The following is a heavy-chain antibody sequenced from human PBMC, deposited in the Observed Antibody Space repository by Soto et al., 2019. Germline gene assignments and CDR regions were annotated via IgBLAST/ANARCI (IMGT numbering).Heavy chain of an antibody. V-gene: IGHV1-18*01. Sequence: ASVKVSCKASGYTFTSYGISWVRQAPGQGLEWMGWISAYNGNTNYAQKLQGRVTMTTDTSTSTAYMELRSLRSDDTAVYYCARGPLIYYDSGVYCDYWGQGPLVTSPQ. CDR1: GYTFTSYG. D-gene: IGHD3-22*01. J-gene: IGHJ4*02. CDR2: ISAYNGNT. CDR3: ARGPLIYYDSGVYCDY.